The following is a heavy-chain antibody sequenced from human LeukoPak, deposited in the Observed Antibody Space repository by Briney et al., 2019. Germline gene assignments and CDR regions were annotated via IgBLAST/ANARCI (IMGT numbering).Heavy chain of an antibody. J-gene: IGHJ3*02. CDR1: GFTFSDDW. CDR3: ARDFSPSTRGVDCSGGPCYYDAFDI. D-gene: IGHD2-15*01. CDR2: IRRDGSQI. Sequence: PGGSLRLSCVASGFTFSDDWMTWIRQPPGKGLEWVANIRRDGSQIHYLDSVKGRFTISRDNAENSLYLQMNSLRAEDTAVYYCARDFSPSTRGVDCSGGPCYYDAFDIWGQGTVVTVSS. V-gene: IGHV3-7*01.